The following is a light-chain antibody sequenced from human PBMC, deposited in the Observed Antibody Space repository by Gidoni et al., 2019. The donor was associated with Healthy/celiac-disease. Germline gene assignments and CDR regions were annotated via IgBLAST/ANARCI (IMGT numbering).Light chain of an antibody. V-gene: IGKV1-33*01. CDR1: HDISNY. CDR3: QQYDNLPRT. CDR2: DAS. J-gene: IGKJ1*01. Sequence: DIQMTQSPSSLSASVGDRVTITCQASHDISNYLNWYQQKPGKAPKLLIYDASNLETGVPSRFSGSGSGKDFTFTISSLQPEDIATYYCQQYDNLPRTFGQGTKVEIK.